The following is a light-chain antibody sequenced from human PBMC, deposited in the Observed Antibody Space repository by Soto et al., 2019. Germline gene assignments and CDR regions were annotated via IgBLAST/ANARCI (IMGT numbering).Light chain of an antibody. J-gene: IGKJ4*01. CDR2: LAS. Sequence: IQLTQSPSSLSASVGDRVTITCRASQDIASYLAWYQQKPGKAPKLLIYLASTLQGGVPSRFSGSGSGTDFTLIISSLQPEDFATYYCQYLNSFPLTFGGGTKVDIK. CDR1: QDIASY. V-gene: IGKV1-9*01. CDR3: QYLNSFPLT.